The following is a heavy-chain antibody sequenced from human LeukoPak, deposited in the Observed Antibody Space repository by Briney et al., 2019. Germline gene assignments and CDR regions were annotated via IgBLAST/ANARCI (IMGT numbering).Heavy chain of an antibody. V-gene: IGHV1-2*06. CDR1: GDIFTAYL. CDR3: ARENDFNYLFDY. Sequence: GASVTVSCKASGDIFTAYLMLWVRQAPGQGIEWMGQINPTTGDTTYAQIFQDRVTMTTDASVNTVYMEMNRLTTADTAMYYCARENDFNYLFDYWGRGTLITVSS. J-gene: IGHJ4*02. CDR2: INPTTGDT. D-gene: IGHD3-3*01.